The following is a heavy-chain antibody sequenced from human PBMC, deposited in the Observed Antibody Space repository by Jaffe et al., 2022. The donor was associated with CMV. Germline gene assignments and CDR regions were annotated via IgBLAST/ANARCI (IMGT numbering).Heavy chain of an antibody. CDR1: GFTFSSYS. CDR2: ISSSSSYI. J-gene: IGHJ4*02. V-gene: IGHV3-21*01. D-gene: IGHD1-26*01. CDR3: ASEWELFREDFDY. Sequence: EVQLVESGGGLVKPGGSLRLSCAASGFTFSSYSMNWVRQAPGKGLEWVSSISSSSSYIYYADSVKGRFTISRDNAKNSLYLQMNSLRAEDTAVYYCASEWELFREDFDYWGQGTLVTVSS.